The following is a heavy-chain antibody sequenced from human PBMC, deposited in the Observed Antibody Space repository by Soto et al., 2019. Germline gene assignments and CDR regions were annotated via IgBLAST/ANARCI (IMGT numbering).Heavy chain of an antibody. J-gene: IGHJ6*02. Sequence: GRSLRLSGGAPELTLRTSGMPWVAQSPGKGLEWVAVISYDGSNKHYADSVKARLTISRDNSTNTLYLQMNSLRAEDTSVYYCAKSKYQRPPYAVDVCGQGTMVTVS. CDR2: ISYDGSNK. CDR3: AKSKYQRPPYAVDV. V-gene: IGHV3-30*18. D-gene: IGHD2-2*01. CDR1: ELTLRTSG.